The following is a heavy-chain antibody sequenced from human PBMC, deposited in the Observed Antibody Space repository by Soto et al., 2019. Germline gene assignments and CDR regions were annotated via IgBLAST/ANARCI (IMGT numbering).Heavy chain of an antibody. D-gene: IGHD2-2*01. Sequence: PGESLRISCAASGFTFSSYSMNWVRQAPGKGLEWVSSISSSSSYIYYADSVKGRFTISRDNAKNSLYLQMNSLRAEDTAVYYCASSMYQLLYYYYYGMDVWGQGTTVTVSS. CDR3: ASSMYQLLYYYYYGMDV. V-gene: IGHV3-21*01. CDR1: GFTFSSYS. J-gene: IGHJ6*02. CDR2: ISSSSSYI.